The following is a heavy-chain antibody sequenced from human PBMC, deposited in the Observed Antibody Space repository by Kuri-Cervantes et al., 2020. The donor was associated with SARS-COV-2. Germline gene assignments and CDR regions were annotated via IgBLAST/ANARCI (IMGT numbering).Heavy chain of an antibody. J-gene: IGHJ6*02. CDR2: ISSSSSYI. Sequence: GESLKISCVASGFTFNSYWMNWVRQAPGKGLEWVSSISSSSSYIYYADSVKGRFTISRDNAKNSLYLQMNSLRAEDTAVYYCARPLAYCGGDCYSREAYYYYYGMDVWGQGTTVTVSS. D-gene: IGHD2-21*02. V-gene: IGHV3-21*01. CDR3: ARPLAYCGGDCYSREAYYYYYGMDV. CDR1: GFTFNSYW.